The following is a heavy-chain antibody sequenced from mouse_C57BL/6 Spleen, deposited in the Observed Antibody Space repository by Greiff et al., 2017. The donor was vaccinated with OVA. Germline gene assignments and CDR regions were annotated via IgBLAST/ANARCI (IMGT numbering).Heavy chain of an antibody. J-gene: IGHJ2*01. CDR2: ISSGSSTI. CDR1: GFTFSDYG. D-gene: IGHD3-2*02. Sequence: EVHLVESGGGLVKPGGSLKLSCAASGFTFSDYGMHWVRQAPEKGLEWVAYISSGSSTIYYADTVKGRFTISRDNAKNTLFLQMTSLRSEDTSMYYCARGGAQALYYFDYWGQGTTLTVSS. CDR3: ARGGAQALYYFDY. V-gene: IGHV5-17*01.